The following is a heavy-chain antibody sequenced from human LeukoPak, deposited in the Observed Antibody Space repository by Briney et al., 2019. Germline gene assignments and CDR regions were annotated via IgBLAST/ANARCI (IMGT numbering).Heavy chain of an antibody. V-gene: IGHV1-2*02. CDR3: ARVHQSVYYYDSSGYFNFDY. J-gene: IGHJ4*02. CDR2: INPNSGGT. D-gene: IGHD3-22*01. CDR1: GYTFTGYY. Sequence: ASVKVSCKASGYTFTGYYMHWVGQAPGQGLEWMGWINPNSGGTNYAQKFQGRVTMTRDTSISTAYMELSRLRSDDTAVYYCARVHQSVYYYDSSGYFNFDYWGQGTLVTASS.